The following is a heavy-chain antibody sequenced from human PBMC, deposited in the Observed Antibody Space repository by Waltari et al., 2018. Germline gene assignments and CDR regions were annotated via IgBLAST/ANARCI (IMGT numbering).Heavy chain of an antibody. CDR3: ARGGMTGNTRYAPWYFDV. J-gene: IGHJ2*01. Sequence: EVQLVESGGGLVKPGGSLRLSCAASGFTFSSYSMNWVRQAPGKGLEWVSSISSSSSYIYYADSVKGRFTISRDISENTLYLRMSSLRVEDSAVYYCARGGMTGNTRYAPWYFDVWGRGTLVTVSS. CDR2: ISSSSSYI. CDR1: GFTFSSYS. V-gene: IGHV3-21*04. D-gene: IGHD1-7*01.